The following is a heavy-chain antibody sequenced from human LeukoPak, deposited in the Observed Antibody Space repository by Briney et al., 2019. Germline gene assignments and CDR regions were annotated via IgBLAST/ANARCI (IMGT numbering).Heavy chain of an antibody. Sequence: ASVKVSCTASGGTFSSYALSWVRQAPGQGLEWMGRIIPIFGTANYAQKFQGRVTMTRDTSTSTVYMELSSLRSEDTAVYYCARDSRSGSYPDYWGQGTLVTVSS. CDR1: GGTFSSYA. CDR3: ARDSRSGSYPDY. J-gene: IGHJ4*02. V-gene: IGHV1-69*05. D-gene: IGHD1-26*01. CDR2: IIPIFGTA.